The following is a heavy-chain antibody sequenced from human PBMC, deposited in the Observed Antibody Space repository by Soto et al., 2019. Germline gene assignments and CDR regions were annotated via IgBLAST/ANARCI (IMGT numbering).Heavy chain of an antibody. V-gene: IGHV3-74*01. Sequence: PGGSLRLSCAASGFTFSSYWMHWVRQAPGKGLVWVPRINSDGSSTSYADSVKGRFTISRDNAKNTQYLQMNSLRAEDTAVYYCARPLGRYYDSSGYYYVAAFDIWGQGTMVTVSS. CDR1: GFTFSSYW. J-gene: IGHJ3*02. CDR2: INSDGSST. CDR3: ARPLGRYYDSSGYYYVAAFDI. D-gene: IGHD3-22*01.